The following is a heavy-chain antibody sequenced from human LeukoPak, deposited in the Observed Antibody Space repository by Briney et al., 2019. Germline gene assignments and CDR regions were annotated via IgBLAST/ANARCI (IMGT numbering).Heavy chain of an antibody. CDR2: ISSSGSTI. D-gene: IGHD2-21*02. CDR3: ARAGWRPGPLDY. V-gene: IGHV3-48*04. CDR1: GFTFSSYA. J-gene: IGHJ4*02. Sequence: PGGSLGLSCAASGFTFSSYAMSWVRQAPGKGLEWVSYISSSGSTIYYADSVKGRFTISRDNAKNSLYLQMNSLRAEDTAVYYCARAGWRPGPLDYWGQGTLVTVSS.